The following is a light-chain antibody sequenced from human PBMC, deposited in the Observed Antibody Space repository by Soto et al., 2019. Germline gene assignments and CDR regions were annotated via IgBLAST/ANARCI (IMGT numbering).Light chain of an antibody. CDR2: EGR. V-gene: IGLV2-23*01. CDR1: SSDVGSYNL. CDR3: CLFTGSTTP. Sequence: QSALTQPASVSGSPGQSITISCTGTSSDVGSYNLVSWYQQHPGKAPKLMMYEGRKRPSGVSYRFSGSKSGNTAFLTISGVQAEDECDYFRCLFTGSTTPFGGGTKVTVL. J-gene: IGLJ2*01.